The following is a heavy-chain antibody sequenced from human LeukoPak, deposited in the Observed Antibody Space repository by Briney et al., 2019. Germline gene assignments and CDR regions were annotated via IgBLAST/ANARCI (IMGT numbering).Heavy chain of an antibody. J-gene: IGHJ2*01. V-gene: IGHV3-23*01. CDR1: GFTFTSNA. CDR2: ISADGGTT. Sequence: PGGSLRLSCAASGFTFTSNAMSWVRQAPGKGLEWVSAISADGGTTYYADSVKGRFTVSRDNSKSTLYLQMNSLRAEDTAVYFCAKVIITGTRYFDLWGRGTLVTVSS. D-gene: IGHD1-7*01. CDR3: AKVIITGTRYFDL.